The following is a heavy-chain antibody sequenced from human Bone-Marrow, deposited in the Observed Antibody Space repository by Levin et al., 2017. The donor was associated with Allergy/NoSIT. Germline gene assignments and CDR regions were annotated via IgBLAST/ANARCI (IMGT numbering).Heavy chain of an antibody. D-gene: IGHD1-26*01. J-gene: IGHJ4*02. CDR3: IKGESGSDSRYFDY. CDR2: ISTNGGST. V-gene: IGHV3-64D*06. Sequence: GGSLRLSCSASGFTFSTYAMHWVRQAPGKGLEHISAISTNGGSTYHADSVKGRFTISRDNSKNTLYLQMSSLRAEDTAIYYCIKGESGSDSRYFDYWGQGTLVTVSS. CDR1: GFTFSTYA.